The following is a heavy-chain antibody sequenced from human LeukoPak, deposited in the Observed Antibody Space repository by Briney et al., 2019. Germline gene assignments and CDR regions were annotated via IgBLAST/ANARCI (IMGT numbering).Heavy chain of an antibody. CDR1: GFTFSDYY. CDR2: ISSSGSTI. J-gene: IGHJ4*02. CDR3: ARQPLVDRSVTVVAPQTPFGY. D-gene: IGHD2-2*01. Sequence: GGSLRLSCAVSGFTFSDYYMSWIRQAPGKGLEWVSYISSSGSTIYYADSVKGRFTISRDNSKNTLYLQMNSLRAEDTAVYYCARQPLVDRSVTVVAPQTPFGYWGQGTLVTVSS. V-gene: IGHV3-11*04.